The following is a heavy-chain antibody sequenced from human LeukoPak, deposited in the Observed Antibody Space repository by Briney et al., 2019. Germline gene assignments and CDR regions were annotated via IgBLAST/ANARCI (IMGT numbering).Heavy chain of an antibody. D-gene: IGHD1-26*01. V-gene: IGHV4-4*02. J-gene: IGHJ4*02. CDR3: ARDPVRGGRIVGAPGLGGLDY. Sequence: PSETLSLTCAVSGGSISSSNWWSWVRQPPGKGLEWIGEIYHSGSTNYNPSLKSRVTISVDKSKNQFSLKLSSVTAADTAVYYCARDPVRGGRIVGAPGLGGLDYWGQGTLVTVSS. CDR2: IYHSGST. CDR1: GGSISSSNW.